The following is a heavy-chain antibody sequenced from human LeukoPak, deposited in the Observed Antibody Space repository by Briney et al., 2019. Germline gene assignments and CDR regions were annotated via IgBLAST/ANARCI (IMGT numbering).Heavy chain of an antibody. J-gene: IGHJ6*02. CDR3: ARGYCRSTSCHEPPLYGMDV. D-gene: IGHD2-2*01. CDR2: ISTYSGNT. CDR1: GYTFTNYG. V-gene: IGHV1-18*04. Sequence: GASVTVSCEASGYTFTNYGFSWVRQAPGQGLEWMGWISTYSGNTNYAQQLQGRVTMTSDTSTSTVYMELRSLRSDDTAVYYCARGYCRSTSCHEPPLYGMDVWGQGTTVTVS.